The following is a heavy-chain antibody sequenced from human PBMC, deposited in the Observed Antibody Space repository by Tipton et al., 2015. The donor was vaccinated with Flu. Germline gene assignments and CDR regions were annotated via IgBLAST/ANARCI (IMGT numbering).Heavy chain of an antibody. CDR3: TAGEDRADH. CDR1: GFTFTNAW. V-gene: IGHV3-15*01. Sequence: SLRLSCAASGFTFTNAWMNWVRQAPGKGLEWIGHIKSKADGGTADHAAPVKGRFTISRDDSKSTVFLQLNSLKTEDTAVYYCTAGEDRADHWGQGTLVTVSS. D-gene: IGHD3-16*01. J-gene: IGHJ4*02. CDR2: IKSKADGGTA.